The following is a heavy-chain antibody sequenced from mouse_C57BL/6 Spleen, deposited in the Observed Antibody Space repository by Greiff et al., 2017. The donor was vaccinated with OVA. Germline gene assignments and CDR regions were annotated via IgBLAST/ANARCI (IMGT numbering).Heavy chain of an antibody. Sequence: EVQLVESGAGLVKPGGSLKLSCAASGFTFSSYAMSWVRQTPEKRLEWVAYISSGGDYIYYADTVKGRFTISRDNARNTLYLQMSSLKSEDTDMYYCTRTHYSNYPSYWYFDVWGTGTTVTVSS. CDR1: GFTFSSYA. D-gene: IGHD2-5*01. J-gene: IGHJ1*03. CDR3: TRTHYSNYPSYWYFDV. CDR2: ISSGGDYI. V-gene: IGHV5-9-1*02.